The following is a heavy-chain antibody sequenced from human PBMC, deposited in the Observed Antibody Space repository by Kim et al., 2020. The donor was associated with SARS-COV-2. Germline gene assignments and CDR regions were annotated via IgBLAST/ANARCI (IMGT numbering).Heavy chain of an antibody. V-gene: IGHV4-61*02. CDR3: ARGGVEIWGSYTY. CDR2: IYTTGRT. D-gene: IGHD3-16*01. CDR1: GGSFSSGGHS. J-gene: IGHJ4*02. Sequence: SETLSLTCIVSGGSFSSGGHSWTWIRQPAGKGMEWIGRIYTTGRTDYNPSLKSRVTVSLDTSKTQFSLKLSYVTAADTAVYYCARGGVEIWGSYTYWGQGTLVTVSS.